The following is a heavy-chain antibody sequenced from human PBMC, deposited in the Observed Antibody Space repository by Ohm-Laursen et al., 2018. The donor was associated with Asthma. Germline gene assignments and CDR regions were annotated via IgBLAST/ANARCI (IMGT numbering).Heavy chain of an antibody. CDR1: GYSFTSYW. J-gene: IGHJ4*02. CDR3: ATTYGYSYAYFDY. D-gene: IGHD5-18*01. V-gene: IGHV5-10-1*01. Sequence: ESLKISCKGSGYSFTSYWISWVRQMPGKGLEWMGRIDPSDSYTNYSPSFQGHVTISADKSISTAYLQWSSLKASDTAMYYCATTYGYSYAYFDYWGQGTLVTVSS. CDR2: IDPSDSYT.